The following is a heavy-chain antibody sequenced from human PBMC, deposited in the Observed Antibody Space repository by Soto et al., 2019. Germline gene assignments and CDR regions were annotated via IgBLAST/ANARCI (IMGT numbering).Heavy chain of an antibody. V-gene: IGHV5-51*01. Sequence: GESLKISCKGSGYRFSTYWIGWVRQMPGKGLEWMGIIYPGDSYTRYSPSFQGQVTISADKSINTAYLQWSSLKASDTAMYYCARLRVFWSRPDEGNYYYKDVWGQGTTVTVS. D-gene: IGHD3-3*01. J-gene: IGHJ6*03. CDR3: ARLRVFWSRPDEGNYYYKDV. CDR1: GYRFSTYW. CDR2: IYPGDSYT.